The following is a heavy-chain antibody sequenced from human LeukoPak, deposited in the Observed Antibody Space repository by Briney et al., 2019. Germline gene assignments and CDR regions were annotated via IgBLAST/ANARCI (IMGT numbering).Heavy chain of an antibody. V-gene: IGHV4-59*08. CDR3: ARWGGRTWYFDY. D-gene: IGHD3-10*01. Sequence: SETLSLTCTVSGGSIMTYYLSWIRQPPGKGMEWIGDISYTGSASYNPSLKSRVTISLDTSKNQFSLTLSSVTAADTPVYYSARWGGRTWYFDYWGQGTLVTVSS. CDR1: GGSIMTYY. J-gene: IGHJ4*02. CDR2: ISYTGSA.